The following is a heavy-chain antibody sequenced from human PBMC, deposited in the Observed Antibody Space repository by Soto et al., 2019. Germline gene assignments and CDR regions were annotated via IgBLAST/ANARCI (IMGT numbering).Heavy chain of an antibody. CDR1: GYPVTAYY. CDR2: INPATGAA. Sequence: QLHLVQSGAVVKKPGASVTVSCSASGYPVTAYYMHWVRQAPGRGLEWMGGINPATGAAKYTQTFQGRVTMTRDTSKDTVFMELSGLTSGDTAVFYCARGGGVGVAGSAAFDMWGQGTLVTVSS. J-gene: IGHJ3*02. V-gene: IGHV1-2*02. D-gene: IGHD3-3*01. CDR3: ARGGGVGVAGSAAFDM.